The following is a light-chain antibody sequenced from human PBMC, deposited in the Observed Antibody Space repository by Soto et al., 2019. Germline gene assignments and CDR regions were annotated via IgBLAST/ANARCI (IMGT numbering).Light chain of an antibody. V-gene: IGKV2-28*01. CDR3: MQGRQLPAT. CDR2: WGS. J-gene: IGKJ5*01. Sequence: DIVMTQSPLSLPVTPGEPASISCRSSQSLLHSTGNNHLDWYLQKPGQPPQLLIYWGSNRASGVPDRFSGSGSGTDFTLKISRVEADDVRVYYCMQGRQLPATFGQGTRLDIK. CDR1: QSLLHSTGNNH.